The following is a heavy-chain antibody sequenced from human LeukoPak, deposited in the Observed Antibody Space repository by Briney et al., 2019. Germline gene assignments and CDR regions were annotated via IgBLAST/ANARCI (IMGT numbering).Heavy chain of an antibody. D-gene: IGHD3-16*01. V-gene: IGHV4-39*01. J-gene: IGHJ4*02. Sequence: SETLSLTCTVSGGTISSSSYYWGWIRQPPGKGLEWIGRIYYSGRTYYNSSLKSRATISVDTSKNQFSLKLSSVTAADTAVYYCAKHPSPVLGGGSYFDYWGQGILVTVSS. CDR2: IYYSGRT. CDR3: AKHPSPVLGGGSYFDY. CDR1: GGTISSSSYY.